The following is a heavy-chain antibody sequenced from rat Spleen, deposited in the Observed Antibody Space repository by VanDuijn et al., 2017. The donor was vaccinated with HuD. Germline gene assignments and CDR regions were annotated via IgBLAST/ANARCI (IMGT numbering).Heavy chain of an antibody. D-gene: IGHD1-9*01. CDR1: GFTFSNSY. J-gene: IGHJ2*01. Sequence: EVQLVESGGGLVQPGRSLKLSCAASGFTFSNSYMAWVRQAPTKGLEWVAYISTGGGSTYYRDSVKGRFTISRDNAKSTLYLQVDSLRSEDTAIYYCARPTTGIPFNYWGQGVMVTVSS. CDR2: ISTGGGST. CDR3: ARPTTGIPFNY. V-gene: IGHV5-27*01.